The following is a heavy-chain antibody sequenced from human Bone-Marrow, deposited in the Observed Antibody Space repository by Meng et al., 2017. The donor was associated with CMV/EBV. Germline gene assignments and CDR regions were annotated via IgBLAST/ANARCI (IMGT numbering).Heavy chain of an antibody. CDR3: ARDSPYYDFWSGYYPRPGPTGGMDG. V-gene: IGHV3-30-3*01. Sequence: GGSLRLSCAASGFTFSSYAMHWVRQAPGKGLEWVAVISYDGSNKYYADSVKGRFTISRDNSKNTLYLQMNSLRAEDTAVYYCARDSPYYDFWSGYYPRPGPTGGMDGWGQGTTVTVSS. J-gene: IGHJ6*02. CDR2: ISYDGSNK. CDR1: GFTFSSYA. D-gene: IGHD3-3*01.